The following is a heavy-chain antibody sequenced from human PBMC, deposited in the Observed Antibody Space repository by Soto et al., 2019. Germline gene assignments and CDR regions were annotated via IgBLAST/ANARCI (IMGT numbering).Heavy chain of an antibody. V-gene: IGHV1-69*06. CDR3: ARGTLGSSSSGDYYYGRDV. CDR1: GGTFSSYA. CDR2: IIPIFGTA. Sequence: SVKVSCKASGGTFSSYAISWVRQAPGQGLEWMGGIIPIFGTANYAQKFQGRVTITADKSTSTAYMELSSLRSDDTAVYYCARGTLGSSSSGDYYYGRDVWGQGTTVTVSS. D-gene: IGHD6-6*01. J-gene: IGHJ6*02.